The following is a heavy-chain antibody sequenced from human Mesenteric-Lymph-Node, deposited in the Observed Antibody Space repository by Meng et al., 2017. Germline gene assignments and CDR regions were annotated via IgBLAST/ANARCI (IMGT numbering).Heavy chain of an antibody. V-gene: IGHV5-51*01. CDR3: ARPASHDLRGDYLDY. J-gene: IGHJ4*02. CDR2: IYPRDSDT. Sequence: GESLKISCKGSGYSFTSYWIGWVRQMPGKGLEWMGIIYPRDSDTRYSPSFQGQVTISADKSISTAYLQWRSLKASDTAMYSCARPASHDLRGDYLDYWGQGTLVTVSS. CDR1: GYSFTSYW. D-gene: IGHD5/OR15-5a*01.